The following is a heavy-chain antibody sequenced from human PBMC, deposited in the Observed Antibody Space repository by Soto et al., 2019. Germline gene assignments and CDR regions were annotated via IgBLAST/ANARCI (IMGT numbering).Heavy chain of an antibody. V-gene: IGHV3-21*06. CDR2: ISSTTNYI. CDR1: GVTFNSSA. CDR3: ARESEDLTSNFDY. Sequence: EVQLLESGGGLVQPGGSLRLSCAASGVTFNSSAMNWVRQAPGKGLEWVSTISSTTNYIYYGDSMKGRFTISRDNAKNSLYLEMNSLRAEDTAVYYCARESEDLTSNFDYWGQGTLVTVSS. J-gene: IGHJ4*02.